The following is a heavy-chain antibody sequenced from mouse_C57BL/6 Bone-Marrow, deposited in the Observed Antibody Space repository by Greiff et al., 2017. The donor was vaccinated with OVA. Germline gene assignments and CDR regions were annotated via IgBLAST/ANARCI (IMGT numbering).Heavy chain of an antibody. CDR1: GYTFTSYW. Sequence: VQLQQPGAELVKPGASVKMSCKASGYTFTSYWITWVKQRPGQGLEWIGDIYPGSGSTNYNEKFKSKATLTVDTSSSTAYMQLSSLTSEDSAVYYCARGDGYYGEFAYWGQGTLVTVSA. CDR2: IYPGSGST. CDR3: ARGDGYYGEFAY. V-gene: IGHV1-55*01. J-gene: IGHJ3*01. D-gene: IGHD2-3*01.